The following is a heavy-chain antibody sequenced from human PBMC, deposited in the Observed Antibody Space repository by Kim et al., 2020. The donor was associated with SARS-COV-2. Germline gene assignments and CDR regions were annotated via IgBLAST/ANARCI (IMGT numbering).Heavy chain of an antibody. Sequence: GGSLRLSCAASGFTFSSYWMSWVRQAPGKGLEWVANIKEDGSEKYYVDSVKGRFTISRDNARNLLYLQMNSLRAEDTAVYYCARDPGYSWYVSWCDPRGQGALVTVSS. D-gene: IGHD6-13*01. J-gene: IGHJ5*02. CDR1: GFTFSSYW. V-gene: IGHV3-7*01. CDR3: ARDPGYSWYVSWCDP. CDR2: IKEDGSEK.